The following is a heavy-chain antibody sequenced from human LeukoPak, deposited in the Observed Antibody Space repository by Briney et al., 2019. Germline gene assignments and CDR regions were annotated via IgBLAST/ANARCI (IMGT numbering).Heavy chain of an antibody. CDR3: ARFKSGPGCSSASCTDFDY. CDR1: GGSISRYY. V-gene: IGHV4-59*08. D-gene: IGHD2-2*01. Sequence: SETLSLTCTVSGGSISRYYWSWIRQPPGKGLEWIGYIYYSGSTNYNPSLKSRVTISVDTSKNQFSLKVRSVTAADTAVYYCARFKSGPGCSSASCTDFDYWGQGTLVTVSS. J-gene: IGHJ4*02. CDR2: IYYSGST.